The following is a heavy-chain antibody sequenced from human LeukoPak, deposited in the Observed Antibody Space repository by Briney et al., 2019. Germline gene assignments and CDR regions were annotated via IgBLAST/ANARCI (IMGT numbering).Heavy chain of an antibody. V-gene: IGHV1-46*01. CDR2: INPSGGST. CDR3: ARDLSQGGAPKY. J-gene: IGHJ4*02. CDR1: GYTFTSYY. D-gene: IGHD3-16*01. Sequence: ASVKVSCKASGYTFTSYYMHWVRQAPGQELEWMGIINPSGGSTSYAQKFQGRVTMTRDTSTSTVYMELSSLRSEDTAVYYCARDLSQGGAPKYWGQGTLVTVSS.